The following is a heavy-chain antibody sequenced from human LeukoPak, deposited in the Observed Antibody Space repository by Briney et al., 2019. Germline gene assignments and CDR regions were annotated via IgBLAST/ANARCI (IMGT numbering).Heavy chain of an antibody. CDR3: AREGTPIWYYYMDV. J-gene: IGHJ6*03. V-gene: IGHV1-2*02. D-gene: IGHD3-10*01. Sequence: ASVKVSCKASGYSFTDKYMHWVRQAPGQGLEWMGWINPNSGGTNYAQKFQGRVTMTTDTSTSTAYMELRSLRSDDTAVYYCAREGTPIWYYYMDVWGKGTTVTVSS. CDR1: GYSFTDKY. CDR2: INPNSGGT.